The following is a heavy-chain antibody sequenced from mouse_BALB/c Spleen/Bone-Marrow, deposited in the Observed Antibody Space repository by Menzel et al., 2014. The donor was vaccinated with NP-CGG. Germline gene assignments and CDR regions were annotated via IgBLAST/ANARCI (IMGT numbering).Heavy chain of an antibody. CDR3: ALSWDSAY. Sequence: EVMLVESGGDLAKPGGSLKLSCAVSGFTFSSYGMSWVRQTPDKSLEWVATINNGGTYTYYPDSSKGRLTISKDNAKNTLHLQMSSLKSEDTAMYYCALSWDSAYWGQGTLVTVSA. CDR1: GFTFSSYG. J-gene: IGHJ3*01. V-gene: IGHV5-6*01. CDR2: INNGGTYT. D-gene: IGHD4-1*01.